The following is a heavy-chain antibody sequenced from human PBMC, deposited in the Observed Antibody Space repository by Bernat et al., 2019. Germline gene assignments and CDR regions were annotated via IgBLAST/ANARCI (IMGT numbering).Heavy chain of an antibody. J-gene: IGHJ4*02. CDR1: GGSISSGSSY. V-gene: IGHV4-61*02. Sequence: QVQLQESGPGLVKPSQTLSLTCTVSGGSISSGSSYWSWIRQPAGKGLEWIGRWYTSGNTAYNPSLESRVTISVDTYNNQFSLRLSSVTAADTAVYFCTRDPNYGEPPDCWGQGTLVTVSS. CDR3: TRDPNYGEPPDC. D-gene: IGHD4-17*01. CDR2: WYTSGNT.